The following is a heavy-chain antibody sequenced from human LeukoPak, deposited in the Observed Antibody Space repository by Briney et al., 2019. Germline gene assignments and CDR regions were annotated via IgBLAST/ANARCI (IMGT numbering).Heavy chain of an antibody. CDR1: GFTFNTSA. J-gene: IGHJ5*02. CDR2: ISGSGRST. Sequence: GGSLRLSCAGSGFTFNTSAMSWVRQAPGKGLEWVAAISGSGRSTYYTDYVRGRFTISRDNSKNTLYLQMNSLRAEDTAVYFCAKGRGTRVYNWFDTWGQGILVTVSS. CDR3: AKGRGTRVYNWFDT. D-gene: IGHD1-26*01. V-gene: IGHV3-23*01.